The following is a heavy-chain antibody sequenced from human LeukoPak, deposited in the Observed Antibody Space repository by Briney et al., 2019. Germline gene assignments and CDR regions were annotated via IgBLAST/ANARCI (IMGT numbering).Heavy chain of an antibody. CDR3: PTSLLRFLEWSPYFDY. J-gene: IGHJ4*02. CDR1: GGSFSGYY. Sequence: SETLSLTCAVYGGSFSGYYWSWIRQPRGKGLEWIGYIYYSGSTNYNPSLKSRVTISLGTSKNQFSLKLSPVTAADTAVYYCPTSLLRFLEWSPYFDYWGQGTLVTVSS. V-gene: IGHV4-59*13. CDR2: IYYSGST. D-gene: IGHD3-3*01.